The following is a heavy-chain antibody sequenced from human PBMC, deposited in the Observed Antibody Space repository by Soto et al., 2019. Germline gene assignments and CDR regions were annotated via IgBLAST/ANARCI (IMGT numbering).Heavy chain of an antibody. Sequence: HPGGSLRLSCAASGFTFSSYGMHWVRQAPGKGLEWVAVIWYDGSNKYYADSVKGRFTISRDNSKNTLYLQMNSLRAEDTAVYHCARVGRDIVVVVAAPNYYYYMDVWGKGTTVTVSS. J-gene: IGHJ6*03. D-gene: IGHD2-15*01. V-gene: IGHV3-33*01. CDR2: IWYDGSNK. CDR1: GFTFSSYG. CDR3: ARVGRDIVVVVAAPNYYYYMDV.